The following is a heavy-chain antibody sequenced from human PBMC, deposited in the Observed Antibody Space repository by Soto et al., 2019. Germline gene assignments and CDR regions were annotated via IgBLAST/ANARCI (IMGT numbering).Heavy chain of an antibody. CDR2: MNPNSGNT. CDR3: ARERSPGITIFGVVIMFDAFDI. D-gene: IGHD3-3*01. V-gene: IGHV1-8*01. CDR1: GYTFTSYD. Sequence: ASVKVSCKASGYTFTSYDINWVRQATGQGLEWMGWMNPNSGNTGYAQKFQGRATITRDTSASTAYMELSSLRSEDTAVYYCARERSPGITIFGVVIMFDAFDIWGQGTMVTVSS. J-gene: IGHJ3*02.